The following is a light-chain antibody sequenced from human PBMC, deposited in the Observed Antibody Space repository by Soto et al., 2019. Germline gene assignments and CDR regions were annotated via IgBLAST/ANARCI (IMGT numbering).Light chain of an antibody. Sequence: EILMTQSPATLSVSPGERATLSCRASQSITINLAWYQQKPGQAPRLLIYGASTRATGIPARFSGSGSGTEFTLTISSLQSEDFAVYYCQQYNDWPRGTFGQGTKVEIK. CDR3: QQYNDWPRGT. J-gene: IGKJ1*01. V-gene: IGKV3-15*01. CDR1: QSITIN. CDR2: GAS.